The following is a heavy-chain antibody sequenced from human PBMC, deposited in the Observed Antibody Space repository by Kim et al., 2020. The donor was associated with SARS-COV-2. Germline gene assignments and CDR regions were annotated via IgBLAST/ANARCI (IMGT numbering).Heavy chain of an antibody. CDR3: EGGGYCDSGSLPYFDY. D-gene: IGHD3-10*01. Sequence: GGSLRLSCAASGLTFGSYWMHWVRQAPGKGLVWVSGINSDGSSKRYADSVKGRFTITRDNAKNTLYLQMNSLRAEDTAVYYCEGGGYCDSGSLPYFDYWGQGTLVTVSS. CDR1: GLTFGSYW. CDR2: INSDGSSK. V-gene: IGHV3-74*01. J-gene: IGHJ4*02.